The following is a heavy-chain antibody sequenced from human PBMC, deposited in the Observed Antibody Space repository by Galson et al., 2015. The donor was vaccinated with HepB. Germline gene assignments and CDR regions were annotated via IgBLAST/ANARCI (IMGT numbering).Heavy chain of an antibody. CDR1: GFTVSSNY. D-gene: IGHD3-10*01. J-gene: IGHJ6*02. V-gene: IGHV3-66*01. CDR2: IYSGGST. Sequence: SLRLPCAASGFTVSSNYMSWVRQAPGKGLEWVSVIYSGGSTYYADSVKGRFTISRDNSKNTLYLQMNSLRAEDTAVYYCARDFFTMVRGGRSYYGMDVWGQGTTVTVSS. CDR3: ARDFFTMVRGGRSYYGMDV.